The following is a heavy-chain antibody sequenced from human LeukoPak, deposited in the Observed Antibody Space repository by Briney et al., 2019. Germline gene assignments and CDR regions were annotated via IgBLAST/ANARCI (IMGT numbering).Heavy chain of an antibody. J-gene: IGHJ4*02. CDR1: GFTFSSYS. CDR3: ARVCSGSHCGY. Sequence: GGSLRLSCAASGFTFSSYSMNWVRQAPGKGLEWVSSISSSSSYIYYADSVKGRFTISRGNAKNSLYLQKNSLRAEDTAVYYCARVCSGSHCGYWGQGTLVTVSS. CDR2: ISSSSSYI. D-gene: IGHD1-26*01. V-gene: IGHV3-21*01.